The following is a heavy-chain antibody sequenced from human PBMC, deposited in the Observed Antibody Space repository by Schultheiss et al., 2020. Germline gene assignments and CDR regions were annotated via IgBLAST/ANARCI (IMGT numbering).Heavy chain of an antibody. J-gene: IGHJ3*02. CDR3: AKFLGRVGSSGPNDAFDI. V-gene: IGHV3-15*01. CDR2: IKSKTDGGTT. D-gene: IGHD3-22*01. Sequence: GALRLSCTASGYTFSNAWMSWVRQAPGKGLEWVGRIKSKTDGGTTDYAAPVKGRFTISRDDSKNTLYLQMNSPKTEDTAVYYCAKFLGRVGSSGPNDAFDIWGQGTMVTVSS. CDR1: GYTFSNAW.